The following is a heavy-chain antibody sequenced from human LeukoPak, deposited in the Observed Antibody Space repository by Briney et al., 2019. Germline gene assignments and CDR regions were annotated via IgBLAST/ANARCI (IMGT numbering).Heavy chain of an antibody. CDR2: IYYSGST. Sequence: ASETLSLTCTVSGGSISSYYWSWIRQPPGKGLEWIGYIYYSGSTNYNPSLKSRVTISVDTSKNQFSLKLSSVTAADTAVYYCARRGLGFAAFDIWGQGTMVTVSS. J-gene: IGHJ3*02. V-gene: IGHV4-59*08. CDR1: GGSISSYY. CDR3: ARRGLGFAAFDI. D-gene: IGHD3-10*01.